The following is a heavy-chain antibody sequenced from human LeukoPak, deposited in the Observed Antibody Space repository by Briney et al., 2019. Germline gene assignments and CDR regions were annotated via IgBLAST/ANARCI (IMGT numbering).Heavy chain of an antibody. V-gene: IGHV3-7*01. CDR1: GFTFSSYW. D-gene: IGHD1-26*01. CDR3: ARDWMEGATFEIQGPVDY. Sequence: PGGSLRLSCAASGFTFSSYWMTWVRQSPGKGLEWVANINQDGSEIYYVDSVKGRFTISRDNAKNSLYLQMTSLRAEDTAVYYCARDWMEGATFEIQGPVDYWGQGTLVTVSS. J-gene: IGHJ4*02. CDR2: INQDGSEI.